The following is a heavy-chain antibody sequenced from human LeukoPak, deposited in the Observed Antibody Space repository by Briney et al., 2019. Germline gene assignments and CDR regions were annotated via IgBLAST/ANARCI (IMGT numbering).Heavy chain of an antibody. Sequence: PGGSLRLSCVAPEITFSKYGMHWVRQAPGKGLEWLAIIWYDWHNKYYAGSVKGRFTISRDNSKNTLFLEMTDLRAEDTAVYYCAREWGLIAVAGGPGYWGQGALVTVSS. D-gene: IGHD6-19*01. J-gene: IGHJ4*02. CDR3: AREWGLIAVAGGPGY. CDR1: EITFSKYG. CDR2: IWYDWHNK. V-gene: IGHV3-33*01.